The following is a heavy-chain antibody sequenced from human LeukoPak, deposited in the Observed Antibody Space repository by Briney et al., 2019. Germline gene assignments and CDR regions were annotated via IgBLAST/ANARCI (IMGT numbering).Heavy chain of an antibody. V-gene: IGHV3-21*01. CDR2: ISSSSYI. D-gene: IGHD5-12*01. CDR3: ARDLWATYYYYYGMDV. CDR1: GFTFSSYS. J-gene: IGHJ6*02. Sequence: GGSLRLSCAASGFTFSSYSMNWVRQAPGKGLEWVSSISSSSYIYYADSVKGRFTISRDNAKNSLYLQMNSLRAEDTAVYYCARDLWATYYYYYGMDVWAKGPRSPSP.